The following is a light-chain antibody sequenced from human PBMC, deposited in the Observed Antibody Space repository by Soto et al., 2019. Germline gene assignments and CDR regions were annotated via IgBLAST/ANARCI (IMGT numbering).Light chain of an antibody. V-gene: IGKV1-8*01. J-gene: IGKJ1*01. CDR2: DAS. CDR1: QGISSY. Sequence: AIRMTQSPSSLSASTGDRVTISCRASQGISSYLAWYQKKPGKAPKLLIYDASTLYSGVPSRFSGSGSGTDFTLTISGLQPDDFATYYCQQYNSYPWTFGQGTKVDIK. CDR3: QQYNSYPWT.